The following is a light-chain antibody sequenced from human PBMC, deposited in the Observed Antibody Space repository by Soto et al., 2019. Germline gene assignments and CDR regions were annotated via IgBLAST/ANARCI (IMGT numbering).Light chain of an antibody. Sequence: EIVMTQSPAALSVSPGERATLSCRASQGVTSNLAWYQLKPGQAPRLLIYGASTRATSIPARFSGSGSGTEFTLTISSLQSEDFAVYYCQQYNNWPWTFGQGTKVEIK. CDR3: QQYNNWPWT. J-gene: IGKJ1*01. CDR1: QGVTSN. CDR2: GAS. V-gene: IGKV3-15*01.